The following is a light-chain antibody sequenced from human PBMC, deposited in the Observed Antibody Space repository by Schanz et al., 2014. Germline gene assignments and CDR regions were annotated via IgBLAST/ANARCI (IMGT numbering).Light chain of an antibody. V-gene: IGKV3-15*01. CDR3: QQYNTWPPTLT. CDR1: QSVSSY. J-gene: IGKJ1*01. CDR2: GAS. Sequence: EIVMTQSLGTLSVSPGERATLSCRASQSVSSYLAWYQQKPGQAPRLLIYGASTRATGIPARISGSGSGTEFTLTISSLQSEDFAVYYCQQYNTWPPTLTFGQGTKVEIK.